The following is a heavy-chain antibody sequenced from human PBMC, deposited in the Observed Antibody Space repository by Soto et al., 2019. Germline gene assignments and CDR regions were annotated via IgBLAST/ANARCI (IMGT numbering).Heavy chain of an antibody. CDR1: GGSIRSGSHY. J-gene: IGHJ4*02. V-gene: IGHV4-31*03. Sequence: TLSLTCTVSGGSIRSGSHYWSWIRRHPGKGLEWIGYIYYSGSTYYNPSLKSRITISISTSKNQFSLKLTSVTAADTAVYYCAREGGDGIDYWGQGTLVTVSS. D-gene: IGHD3-16*01. CDR3: AREGGDGIDY. CDR2: IYYSGST.